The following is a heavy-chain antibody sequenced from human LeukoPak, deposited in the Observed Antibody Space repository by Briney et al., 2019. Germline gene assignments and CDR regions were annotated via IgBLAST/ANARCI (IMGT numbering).Heavy chain of an antibody. D-gene: IGHD3-16*02. CDR2: INHDGSST. Sequence: GGSLRLSCATSGFTFTTFWMHWVRQAPGKGLVWVSRINHDGSSTNYADSVKGRFTISRDNSKNTLYLQMNSLRAEDTAVYYCAKRNWDDYVWGSYRSNWFDPWGQGTLVTVSS. J-gene: IGHJ5*02. CDR1: GFTFTTFW. V-gene: IGHV3-74*01. CDR3: AKRNWDDYVWGSYRSNWFDP.